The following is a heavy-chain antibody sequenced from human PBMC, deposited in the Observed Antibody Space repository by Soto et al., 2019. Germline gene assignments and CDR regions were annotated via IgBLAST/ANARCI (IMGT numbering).Heavy chain of an antibody. D-gene: IGHD3-3*01. CDR1: GFTFSSYE. CDR3: ARALGVVDAFDI. Sequence: GGSLRLSCAASGFTFSSYEMNWVRQAPGKGLEWVSYISSSGSTIYYADSVKGRFTISRDNAKNSLYLQMNSLRAEDTAVYYCARALGVVDAFDIWGQGTMVTVSS. J-gene: IGHJ3*02. CDR2: ISSSGSTI. V-gene: IGHV3-48*03.